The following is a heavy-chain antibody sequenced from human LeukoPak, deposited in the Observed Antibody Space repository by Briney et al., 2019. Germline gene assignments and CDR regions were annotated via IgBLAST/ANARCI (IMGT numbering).Heavy chain of an antibody. CDR3: ARATSCSSGDCYAEY. CDR1: GYSYTSYW. D-gene: IGHD2-15*01. J-gene: IGHJ4*02. Sequence: GESLKISCKGSGYSYTSYWISWVRQIPGKGLEWMGKIDPSDSYTNYSPSFQGHVTISADKSISTAFLQWSSLKASDTAIYYCARATSCSSGDCYAEYWGQGTLVTVSS. V-gene: IGHV5-10-1*01. CDR2: IDPSDSYT.